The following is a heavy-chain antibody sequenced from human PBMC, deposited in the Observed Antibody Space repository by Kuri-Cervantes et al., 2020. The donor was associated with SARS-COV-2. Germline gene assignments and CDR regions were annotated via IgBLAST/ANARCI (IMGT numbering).Heavy chain of an antibody. V-gene: IGHV4-39*07. J-gene: IGHJ3*02. D-gene: IGHD1-20*01. CDR2: IYYSGST. CDR3: ARDVVTGNRVGPTSDAFDI. Sequence: GSLRLSCTVSGGSISSSSYYWGWIRQPPGKGLEWTGSIYYSGSTYYNPSLKSRVTISVDTSKNQFSLKLSSVTAADTAVYYCARDVVTGNRVGPTSDAFDIWGQGKMVTVSS. CDR1: GGSISSSSYY.